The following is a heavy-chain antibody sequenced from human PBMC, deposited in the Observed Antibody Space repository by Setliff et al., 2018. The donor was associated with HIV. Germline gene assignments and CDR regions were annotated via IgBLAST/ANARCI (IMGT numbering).Heavy chain of an antibody. Sequence: SVKVSCKASGGTFSSYAISWVRQAPGQGLEWMGGIIPIFGTANYAQKFQGRVTITTDESTSTAYMELSSLRSEDTAVYYCARFGGPDFGGARSHRYYYYYMDVCGKGTTVTVSS. CDR2: IIPIFGTA. D-gene: IGHD3-3*01. J-gene: IGHJ6*03. CDR3: ARFGGPDFGGARSHRYYYYYMDV. V-gene: IGHV1-69*05. CDR1: GGTFSSYA.